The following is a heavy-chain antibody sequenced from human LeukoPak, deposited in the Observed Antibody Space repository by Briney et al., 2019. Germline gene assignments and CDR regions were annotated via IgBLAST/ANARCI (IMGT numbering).Heavy chain of an antibody. CDR1: GGTFSSYA. CDR3: AREYSSSGEAFDI. D-gene: IGHD6-6*01. Sequence: GASVKVSCKASGGTFSSYAISWVRQAPGQGPEWMGGIIPIFGTANYAQKFQGRVTITADESTSTAYMELSSLRSEDTAVYYCAREYSSSGEAFDIWGQGTMVTVSS. V-gene: IGHV1-69*13. CDR2: IIPIFGTA. J-gene: IGHJ3*02.